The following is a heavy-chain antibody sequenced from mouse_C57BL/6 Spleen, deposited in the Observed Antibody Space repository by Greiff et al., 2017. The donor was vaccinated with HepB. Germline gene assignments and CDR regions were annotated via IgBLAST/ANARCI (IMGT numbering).Heavy chain of an antibody. CDR2: IYPGDGDT. Sequence: QAQLQQSGAELVKPGASVKISCKASGYAFSSYCMNWVKQRPGKGLEWIGQIYPGDGDTNYNGKFKGKATLTADKSSSTAYMQLSSLTCEDSAVYFCARSSGDPFDYWGQGPTLTVSS. CDR3: ARSSGDPFDY. J-gene: IGHJ2*01. CDR1: GYAFSSYC. D-gene: IGHD3-1*01. V-gene: IGHV1-80*01.